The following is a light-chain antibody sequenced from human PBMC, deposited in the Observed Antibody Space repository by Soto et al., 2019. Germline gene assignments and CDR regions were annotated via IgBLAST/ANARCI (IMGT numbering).Light chain of an antibody. CDR1: QSVGNN. CDR3: QQYHDWPRT. Sequence: EIVLTQSPVTLSLSPGDTATLSCRASQSVGNNFAWFQQKPGQAPRLLIYGASATATGIPARFSGSGSGTEFTLTISSLQSEDFAVYYCQQYHDWPRTFGQGTKVEIK. V-gene: IGKV3-15*01. CDR2: GAS. J-gene: IGKJ1*01.